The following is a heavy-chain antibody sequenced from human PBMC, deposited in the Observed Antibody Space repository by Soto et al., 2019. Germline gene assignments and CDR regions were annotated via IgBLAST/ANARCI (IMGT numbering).Heavy chain of an antibody. J-gene: IGHJ6*02. Sequence: SETLSLTCTVSGGSISSYYWSWIRQPPGKELQYIGYIYYSGSTNYNPSLKRRVTISVDTSKNQFSLKLSSVTAADTAVYYCAREWGDYYYYGMDVWGQGTTVTVSS. D-gene: IGHD3-16*01. CDR2: IYYSGST. CDR3: AREWGDYYYYGMDV. V-gene: IGHV4-59*12. CDR1: GGSISSYY.